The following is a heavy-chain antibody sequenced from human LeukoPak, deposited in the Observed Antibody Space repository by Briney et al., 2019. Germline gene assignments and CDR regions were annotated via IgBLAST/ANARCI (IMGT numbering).Heavy chain of an antibody. Sequence: GVSLRLSCAASGFTFSSHWMSWVRQAPGKGLEWVANIKQDGSEKYYVDSVKGRFTISRDNAKNSLYLQMNSLRAEDTAVYYCARDGSGWYGSKRGDYWGQGTLVTVSS. V-gene: IGHV3-7*01. CDR3: ARDGSGWYGSKRGDY. CDR2: IKQDGSEK. CDR1: GFTFSSHW. D-gene: IGHD6-19*01. J-gene: IGHJ4*02.